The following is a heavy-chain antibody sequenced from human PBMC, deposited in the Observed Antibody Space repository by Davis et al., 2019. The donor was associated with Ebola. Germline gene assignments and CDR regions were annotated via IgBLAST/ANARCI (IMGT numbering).Heavy chain of an antibody. CDR1: GFSFTSHW. CDR3: ARQAPYGDFYDY. V-gene: IGHV5-51*01. CDR2: IYPADSDT. J-gene: IGHJ4*02. D-gene: IGHD4-17*01. Sequence: GESLKISCKTSGFSFTSHWIAWVRQMPGKGLEWMATIYPADSDTRYSPSFQGQVTISADKSISTASLQWSSLKASDTAIYYCARQAPYGDFYDYWGQGTLVTVSS.